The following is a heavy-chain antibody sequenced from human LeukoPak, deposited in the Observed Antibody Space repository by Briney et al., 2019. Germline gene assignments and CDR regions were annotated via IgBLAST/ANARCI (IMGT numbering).Heavy chain of an antibody. V-gene: IGHV5-10-1*01. CDR2: IDPRDSYT. D-gene: IGHD5-12*01. CDR1: GYSFTSYW. CDR3: ARQVGSYDFDY. Sequence: GASLQISCQASGYSFTSYWISWVRQMPGKGLEWMGRIDPRDSYTNYSPSFQGHVTISADKSIRTAYLQWGSLKASDTAMYYCARQVGSYDFDYWGQGTLVAVSS. J-gene: IGHJ4*02.